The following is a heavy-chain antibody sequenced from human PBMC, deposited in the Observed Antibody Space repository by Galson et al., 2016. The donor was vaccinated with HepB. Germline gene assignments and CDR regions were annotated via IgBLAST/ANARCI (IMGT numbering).Heavy chain of an antibody. D-gene: IGHD6-6*01. CDR2: INGGNGNT. J-gene: IGHJ6*02. CDR1: GYTFTSYA. CDR3: ARDLLSSISVHAGGV. V-gene: IGHV1-3*01. Sequence: SGYTFTSYAMHWVRQAPGERLEWMGRINGGNGNTNYSQKFQGRITITRDTSASTAHMDLNSLRSEDTAVYYCARDLLSSISVHAGGVWGQGTTVTVSS.